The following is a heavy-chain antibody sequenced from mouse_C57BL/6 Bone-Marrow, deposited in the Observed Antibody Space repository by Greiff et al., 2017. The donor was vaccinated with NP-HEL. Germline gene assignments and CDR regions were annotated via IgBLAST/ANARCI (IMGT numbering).Heavy chain of an antibody. Sequence: QVQLQQSGAELVRPGTSVKVSCKASGYAFTNYLIEWVKQRPGQGLEWIGVINPGSGGTNYNEKFKGKATLTADKSSSTAYMQLSSLTSEDSAVYFDAREGEGDGYYPFDYWGQGTTLTVSS. CDR1: GYAFTNYL. V-gene: IGHV1-54*01. CDR2: INPGSGGT. D-gene: IGHD2-3*01. CDR3: AREGEGDGYYPFDY. J-gene: IGHJ2*01.